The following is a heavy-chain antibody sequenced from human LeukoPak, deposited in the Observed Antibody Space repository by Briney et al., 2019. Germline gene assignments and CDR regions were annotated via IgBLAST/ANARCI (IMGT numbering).Heavy chain of an antibody. Sequence: SETLSLTCSVSGYSISSAYYWSWIRQPPGKGLEWIGEINHSGSTNYNPSLKSRVTISVDTSKNQFSLKLSSVTAADTAVYYCARGRSTLRYFAVGTWFDPWGQGTLVTVSS. V-gene: IGHV4-38-2*02. J-gene: IGHJ5*02. CDR3: ARGRSTLRYFAVGTWFDP. D-gene: IGHD3-9*01. CDR1: GYSISSAYY. CDR2: INHSGST.